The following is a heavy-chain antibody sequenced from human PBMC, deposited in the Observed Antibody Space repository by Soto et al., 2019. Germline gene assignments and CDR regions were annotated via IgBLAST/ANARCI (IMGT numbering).Heavy chain of an antibody. J-gene: IGHJ6*02. CDR3: ASEPVATDYYGMDV. CDR2: IYYSGST. D-gene: IGHD5-12*01. V-gene: IGHV4-30-4*01. Sequence: PSETLSLTCTVSGVSISSGDYYWSWIRQPPGKGLEWIGYIYYSGSTYYNPSLKSRVTISVDTSKNQFSLKLSSVTAADTAVYYCASEPVATDYYGMDVWGQGTTVTVSS. CDR1: GVSISSGDYY.